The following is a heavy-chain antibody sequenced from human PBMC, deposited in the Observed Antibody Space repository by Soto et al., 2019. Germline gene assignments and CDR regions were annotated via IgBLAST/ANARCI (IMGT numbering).Heavy chain of an antibody. Sequence: QVQLVQSGAEVKKPGSSVKVSCKASGGTFSSYAISWVRQAPGQGLEWMGGIIPIFGTANYAQKFQGRVTITADESTSTAYMELSSLRSEDTAVYYCARVGVYSYGDQNYYYYGMDVWGQGTTVTVSS. CDR2: IIPIFGTA. D-gene: IGHD5-18*01. CDR3: ARVGVYSYGDQNYYYYGMDV. V-gene: IGHV1-69*01. J-gene: IGHJ6*02. CDR1: GGTFSSYA.